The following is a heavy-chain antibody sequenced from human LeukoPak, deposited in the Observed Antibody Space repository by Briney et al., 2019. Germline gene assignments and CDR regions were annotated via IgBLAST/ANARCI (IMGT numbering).Heavy chain of an antibody. D-gene: IGHD3-9*01. CDR2: ISSSGSTI. V-gene: IGHV3-11*04. J-gene: IGHJ3*02. CDR1: GFTFSDYY. Sequence: PGGSLRLSCAASGFTFSDYYMSWIRQAPGKGLEWVSYISSSGSTIYYADSVKGRFTISRDNAKNSLYLQMNSLRAEDTAVYYCASRTYYDILTGYYNEYGAFDNWGQGTMVTVSS. CDR3: ASRTYYDILTGYYNEYGAFDN.